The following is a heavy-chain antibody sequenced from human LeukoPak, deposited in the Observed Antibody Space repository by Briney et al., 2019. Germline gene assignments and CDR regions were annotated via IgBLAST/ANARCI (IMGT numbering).Heavy chain of an antibody. CDR3: ARLSVGYSYDN. Sequence: GASVKVSCMASGYTFTNYGVTWVRQAPGQGLEWMGWITPNGGDTDYAQKFQGRVTLTTDTSTSTVYLELRSLRSDDTAVYYCARLSVGYSYDNWGQGTLVTVSS. V-gene: IGHV1-18*01. CDR1: GYTFTNYG. CDR2: ITPNGGDT. D-gene: IGHD5-18*01. J-gene: IGHJ4*02.